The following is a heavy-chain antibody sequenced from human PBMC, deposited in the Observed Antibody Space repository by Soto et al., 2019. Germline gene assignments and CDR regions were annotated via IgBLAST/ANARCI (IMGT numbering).Heavy chain of an antibody. D-gene: IGHD3-22*01. J-gene: IGHJ4*02. CDR1: GYTFTGYY. CDR3: ERDSHIYYYDSSGYYY. Sequence: QVQLGQSGAEVKKPGASVKVSCKASGYTFTGYYMHCVRQAPGQGLEWMGWINPHRGVTNNAQKCQGRVTMTRDTSISTAYMELSRLRSDDTAVYYCERDSHIYYYDSSGYYYWGQGTLVTVSS. CDR2: INPHRGVT. V-gene: IGHV1-2*02.